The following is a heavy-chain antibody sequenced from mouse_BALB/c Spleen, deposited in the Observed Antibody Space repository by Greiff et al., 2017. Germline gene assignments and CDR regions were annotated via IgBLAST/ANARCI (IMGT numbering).Heavy chain of an antibody. Sequence: SGAELVRSGASVKMSCKASGYTFTSYNMPRVKQTPGQGVEGIGYIYPGNGGTNYNQKFKGKATLTADTSSSTAYMQIGSLTSEDSAVCCCARSGYDGAMDYWGQGTSVTVSS. CDR1: GYTFTSYN. V-gene: IGHV1-12*01. J-gene: IGHJ4*01. CDR3: ARSGYDGAMDY. D-gene: IGHD2-14*01. CDR2: IYPGNGGT.